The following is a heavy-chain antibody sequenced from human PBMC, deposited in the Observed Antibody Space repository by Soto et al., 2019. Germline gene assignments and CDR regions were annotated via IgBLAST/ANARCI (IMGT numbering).Heavy chain of an antibody. Sequence: ASVKVSCKASGYTFTSYGISWLRQSPGQGLEWMGWISAYNGNTNYAQKLQGRVTMTTDTSTSTAYMELRSLRSDDTAVYYCARDFDYYDSSGYYYVDDYWGQGTLVTVSS. J-gene: IGHJ4*02. CDR3: ARDFDYYDSSGYYYVDDY. CDR1: GYTFTSYG. D-gene: IGHD3-22*01. V-gene: IGHV1-18*01. CDR2: ISAYNGNT.